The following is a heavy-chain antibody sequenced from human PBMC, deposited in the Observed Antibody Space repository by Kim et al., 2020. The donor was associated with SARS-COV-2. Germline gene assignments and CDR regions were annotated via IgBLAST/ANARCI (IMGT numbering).Heavy chain of an antibody. CDR1: GFTFSSYA. J-gene: IGHJ4*02. Sequence: GGSLRLSCAASGFTFSSYAMSWVRQAPGKGLEWVSAISGSGGSTYYADSVKGRFTISRDNSKNTLYLQMNSLRAEDTAVYYCAKALSYSSGWYWDYWGQGTLVTVSS. CDR2: ISGSGGST. CDR3: AKALSYSSGWYWDY. D-gene: IGHD6-19*01. V-gene: IGHV3-23*01.